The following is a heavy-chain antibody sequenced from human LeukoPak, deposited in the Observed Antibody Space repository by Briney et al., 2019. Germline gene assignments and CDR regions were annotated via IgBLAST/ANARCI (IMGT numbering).Heavy chain of an antibody. J-gene: IGHJ4*02. CDR2: FDPEDGET. D-gene: IGHD3-22*01. Sequence: GASVNVSCKVSGYSLTELSMHWVRQAPGKGLEWMGGFDPEDGETIYAQKFQGRVTMTRDTSTSTVYMELSSLRSEDTAVYYCARQRITMIVVVQYYFDYWGQGTLVTVSS. CDR1: GYSLTELS. CDR3: ARQRITMIVVVQYYFDY. V-gene: IGHV1-24*01.